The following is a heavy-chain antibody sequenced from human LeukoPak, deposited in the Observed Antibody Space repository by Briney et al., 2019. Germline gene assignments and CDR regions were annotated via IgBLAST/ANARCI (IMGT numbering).Heavy chain of an antibody. CDR3: TRDPGIAVAGFDY. Sequence: GRSLRLSCTASGFTFGDYAMSWVRQAPGKGLGWVGFIRSKAYGGTTEYAASVKGRFTISRDDSESIAYLQMNSLKTEDTAVYYCTRDPGIAVAGFDYWGQGTLVTVSS. CDR1: GFTFGDYA. V-gene: IGHV3-49*04. D-gene: IGHD6-19*01. CDR2: IRSKAYGGTT. J-gene: IGHJ4*02.